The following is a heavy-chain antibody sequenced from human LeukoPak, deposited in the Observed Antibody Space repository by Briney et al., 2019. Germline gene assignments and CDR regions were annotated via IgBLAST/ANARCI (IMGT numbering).Heavy chain of an antibody. CDR2: MNPNSGNT. D-gene: IGHD1-26*01. V-gene: IGHV1-8*01. CDR1: GYTFTSYD. Sequence: ASVKVSFKASGYTFTSYDINWVRQATGQGLEWMGWMNPNSGNTGYAQKFQGRVTMTRNTSISTAYMELSSLRSEDTAVYYCARGINHLMRWLLPINDYWGQGTLVTVSS. J-gene: IGHJ4*02. CDR3: ARGINHLMRWLLPINDY.